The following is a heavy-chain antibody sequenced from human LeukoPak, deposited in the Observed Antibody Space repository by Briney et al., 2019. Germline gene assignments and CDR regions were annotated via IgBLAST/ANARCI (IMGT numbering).Heavy chain of an antibody. CDR1: GGSTSSSSYY. Sequence: SETLSLTCTVSGGSTSSSSYYWGWIRQPPGKGLEWIGSIYYSESTYYNPSLKSRVTISLDTSKNQFSLKLSSVTAADTAVYYCARAGLGDDYDSSGYYYSFDYWGQGTLVTVSS. CDR2: IYYSEST. CDR3: ARAGLGDDYDSSGYYYSFDY. D-gene: IGHD3-22*01. V-gene: IGHV4-39*07. J-gene: IGHJ4*02.